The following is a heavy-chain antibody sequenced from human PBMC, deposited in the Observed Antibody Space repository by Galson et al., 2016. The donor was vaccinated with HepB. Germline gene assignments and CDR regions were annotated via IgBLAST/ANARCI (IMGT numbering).Heavy chain of an antibody. CDR1: XXXFTXXW. J-gene: IGHJ4*02. D-gene: IGHD3-22*01. Sequence: QSGAEVKKPGESLKIXXXGSXXXFTXXWIXXXRQXXXKGXXWMXXXYPXXSDTRYXXSFQGQVTXSADQSISTASLQWSSLKASDTAMYYVAIPYYDSSGYYWXFDYCGQXPLXTXSS. V-gene: IGHV5-51*01. CDR2: XYPXXSDT. CDR3: AIPYYDSSGYYWXFDY.